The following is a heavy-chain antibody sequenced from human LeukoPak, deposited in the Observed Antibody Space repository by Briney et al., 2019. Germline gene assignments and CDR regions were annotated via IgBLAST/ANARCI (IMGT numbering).Heavy chain of an antibody. CDR1: GFTFSSFA. D-gene: IGHD1-26*01. J-gene: IGHJ4*02. CDR2: ISSSSSTI. Sequence: GGSLRLSCAASGFTFSSFAMSWVRQAPGKGLEWVSYISSSSSTIYYADSVKGRFTTSRDNAKNSLYLQMNSLRDEDTAVYYCARGTRELDRYWGQGTLVTVSS. CDR3: ARGTRELDRY. V-gene: IGHV3-48*02.